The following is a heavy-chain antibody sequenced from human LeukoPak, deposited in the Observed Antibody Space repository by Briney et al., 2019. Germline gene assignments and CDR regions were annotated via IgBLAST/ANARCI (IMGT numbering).Heavy chain of an antibody. V-gene: IGHV4-59*08. Sequence: PSETLSLTCSVSGASISGYYWTWIRQPPGKGLEWIGFIYSTGGTRYNPSLKSRVTISVDTSKNQFSLELGSVTAADTAVYYCARTHYLRFLEDYFYYYLDVWGKGTTVTVSS. J-gene: IGHJ6*03. CDR1: GASISGYY. D-gene: IGHD3-3*01. CDR3: ARTHYLRFLEDYFYYYLDV. CDR2: IYSTGGT.